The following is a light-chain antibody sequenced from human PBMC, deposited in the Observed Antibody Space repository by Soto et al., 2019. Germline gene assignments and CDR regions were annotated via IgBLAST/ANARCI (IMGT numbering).Light chain of an antibody. CDR1: QTINSK. CDR3: QQYETYFRYT. Sequence: DIQMTQSPSTLSASVGDRVTITCRASQTINSKLAWYQKKPGQAPKRLIFDGYNLESGVPSRFSGSGSGTEFTLSIGSLQPDDFATYYCQQYETYFRYTFGQGTKLDIK. J-gene: IGKJ2*01. V-gene: IGKV1-5*01. CDR2: DGY.